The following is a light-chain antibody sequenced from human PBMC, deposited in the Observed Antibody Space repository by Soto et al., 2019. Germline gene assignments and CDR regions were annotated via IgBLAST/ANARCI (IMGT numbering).Light chain of an antibody. CDR1: QGISNY. V-gene: IGKV1-27*01. J-gene: IGKJ1*01. CDR2: GAS. Sequence: DIQMTQSPSSLSASVGDRVTITCRASQGISNYFAWYQQKPGKVPTLLIYGASTWQSGVPSRFSGSGSGTDFTLTISSLQPEDVATYYCQKYNSAHLTFGQGTKVEIK. CDR3: QKYNSAHLT.